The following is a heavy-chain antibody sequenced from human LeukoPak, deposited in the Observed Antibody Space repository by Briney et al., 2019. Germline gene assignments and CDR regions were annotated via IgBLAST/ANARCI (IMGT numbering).Heavy chain of an antibody. CDR1: GFTITSYS. CDR2: MSSSGTYT. Sequence: PGGSLRLSCAASGFTITSYSMNWVRKTPGKGLEWVSFMSSSGTYTYYAESLKGRFTVSRDNAKNTLYLQMNSLRAEDTAVYYCARTTAMITLDDAFDIWGQGTMVTVSS. CDR3: ARTTAMITLDDAFDI. J-gene: IGHJ3*02. D-gene: IGHD5-18*01. V-gene: IGHV3-21*01.